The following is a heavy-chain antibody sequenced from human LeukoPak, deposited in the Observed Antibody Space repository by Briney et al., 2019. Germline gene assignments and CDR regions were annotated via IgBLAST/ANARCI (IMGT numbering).Heavy chain of an antibody. CDR3: AKDSRSTLPRGRLDY. Sequence: GGSLRLSCAASGFTFSSYAMSWVLQAPGKGLEWVSGISGSGGTTYYADSVKGRFTISRDNSKNTYLQMNSLRAEDTAAYYCAKDSRSTLPRGRLDYWGQGTLVTVSS. CDR2: ISGSGGTT. D-gene: IGHD2-21*02. CDR1: GFTFSSYA. J-gene: IGHJ4*02. V-gene: IGHV3-23*01.